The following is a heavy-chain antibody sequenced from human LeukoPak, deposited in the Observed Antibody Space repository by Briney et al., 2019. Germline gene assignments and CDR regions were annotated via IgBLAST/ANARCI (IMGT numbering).Heavy chain of an antibody. CDR2: ISGSGGST. V-gene: IGHV3-23*01. CDR3: AKAPYSSGYSHPFDY. D-gene: IGHD3-22*01. Sequence: GGSLRLSCAASGFTFSSYAMSWVRQAPGKGLEWVSAISGSGGSTYYADSVKGRFTISRDNSKNTLYLQMNSLRAEDTAVYYCAKAPYSSGYSHPFDYWGQGTLVTVSS. J-gene: IGHJ4*02. CDR1: GFTFSSYA.